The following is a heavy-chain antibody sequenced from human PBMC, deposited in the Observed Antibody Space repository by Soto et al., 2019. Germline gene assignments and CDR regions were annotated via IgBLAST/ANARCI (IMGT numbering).Heavy chain of an antibody. CDR3: ARDGGSHGPSYFDS. CDR2: IWYDGSNK. J-gene: IGHJ4*02. Sequence: VQLVESGGGVVQPGTSLRLSCVASGSTFSNYGMHWVRQAPGKGPPWVAVIWYDGSNKSYGESVKGRLTISRDNSKNTLYLDINSRRADDTAVYYCARDGGSHGPSYFDSWGQGSLVIVSS. V-gene: IGHV3-33*01. CDR1: GSTFSNYG. D-gene: IGHD3-16*01.